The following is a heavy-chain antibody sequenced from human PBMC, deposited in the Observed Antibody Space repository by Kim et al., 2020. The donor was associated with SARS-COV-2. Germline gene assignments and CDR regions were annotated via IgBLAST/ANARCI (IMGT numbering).Heavy chain of an antibody. D-gene: IGHD2-2*01. CDR3: ASRPAGAWKDFDY. CDR2: ISTTSSYI. Sequence: GGSLRLSCAASGFTFSTYSMNWVRQAPGKGLEWVSPISTTSSYIYYADSVKGRFTISRDNAKNSLYLQMNSLRAEDTAVYYCASRPAGAWKDFDYWGQGTLVTVSS. J-gene: IGHJ4*02. V-gene: IGHV3-21*01. CDR1: GFTFSTYS.